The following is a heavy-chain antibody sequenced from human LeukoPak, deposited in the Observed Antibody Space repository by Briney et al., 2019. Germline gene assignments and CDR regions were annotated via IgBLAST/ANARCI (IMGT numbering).Heavy chain of an antibody. J-gene: IGHJ4*02. CDR3: AVAPGDY. Sequence: ASVKVSCKASGYTFTAYFMHWVRQAPGQGLEWMGWFNPDSGDTHYAQKFQGRVTLTRDTSISTVYMELTTLTSDDTALYYCAVAPGDYWGQGTLVSVSA. V-gene: IGHV1-2*02. D-gene: IGHD2-21*01. CDR2: FNPDSGDT. CDR1: GYTFTAYF.